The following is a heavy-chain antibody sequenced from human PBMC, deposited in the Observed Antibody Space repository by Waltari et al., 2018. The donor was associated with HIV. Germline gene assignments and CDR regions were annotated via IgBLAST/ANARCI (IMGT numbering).Heavy chain of an antibody. Sequence: QVQLVQSGAEVKKPGASVKVSCKASGYTFTSYDMHWVRQAPGQRLEWMGWINAGNGNTKYSQKFQGRVTITRDTSASTAYMELSSLRSEDTAVYYCARDLGSIVGAINFDYWGQGTLVTVSS. V-gene: IGHV1-3*01. CDR1: GYTFTSYD. D-gene: IGHD1-26*01. J-gene: IGHJ4*02. CDR3: ARDLGSIVGAINFDY. CDR2: INAGNGNT.